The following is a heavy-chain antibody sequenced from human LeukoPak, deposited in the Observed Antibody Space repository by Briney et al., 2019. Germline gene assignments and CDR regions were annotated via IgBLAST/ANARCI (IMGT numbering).Heavy chain of an antibody. Sequence: PGGSLRLSCAASGFPFTNAWMTWVRLAPGKGLEWVGRIRSKGFGGTTDYAAPVRGRFTISRNDSKDTVYLQMDSLKIEDTAVYCCTVGGHNDLWLTYYYGYWGHGTRLPVSS. CDR2: IRSKGFGGTT. V-gene: IGHV3-15*01. CDR1: GFPFTNAW. J-gene: IGHJ4*01. D-gene: IGHD3-3*01. CDR3: TVGGHNDLWLTYYYGY.